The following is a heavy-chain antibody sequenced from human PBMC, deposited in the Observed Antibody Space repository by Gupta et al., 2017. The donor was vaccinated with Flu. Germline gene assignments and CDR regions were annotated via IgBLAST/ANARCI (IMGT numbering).Heavy chain of an antibody. CDR3: ARETYNDFWSGYVDV. CDR1: GFTFRRYE. V-gene: IGHV3-48*03. Sequence: EVLLVESGGGLVQPGGSLRLSCTADGFTFRRYEMNWVRQAPGKGLEWVSYISSGDNTRYYADSVRGRFTISRDNAKNSLYLQMDNLRAEDTVVYYCARETYNDFWSGYVDVWGKGTTVTVSS. J-gene: IGHJ6*04. D-gene: IGHD3-3*01. CDR2: ISSGDNTR.